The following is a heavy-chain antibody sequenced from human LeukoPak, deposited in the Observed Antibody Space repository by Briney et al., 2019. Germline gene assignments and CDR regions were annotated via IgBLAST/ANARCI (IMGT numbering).Heavy chain of an antibody. CDR3: ARAVITMVRGVRGYFDY. Sequence: SETLSLTCTVSGGSISSYYWSWVRQPPGKGLEWIGYIYYSGSTNYNPSLKSRVTISVDTSKNQFSLKLSSVTAADTAVYYCARAVITMVRGVRGYFDYWGQGTLVTVSS. V-gene: IGHV4-59*08. CDR1: GGSISSYY. CDR2: IYYSGST. D-gene: IGHD3-10*01. J-gene: IGHJ4*02.